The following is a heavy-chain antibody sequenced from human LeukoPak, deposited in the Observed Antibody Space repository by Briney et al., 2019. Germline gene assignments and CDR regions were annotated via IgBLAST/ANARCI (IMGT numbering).Heavy chain of an antibody. CDR1: GYTFTSYG. CDR3: AREDYGHYSYYYYGMDV. J-gene: IGHJ6*02. CDR2: ISAYNGNT. D-gene: IGHD4-17*01. V-gene: IGHV1-18*01. Sequence: ASVKVSCKASGYTFTSYGISWVRQAPGQGLEWMGWISAYNGNTNYAQKLQGRVTMTTDTSTSTAYMELRSLRSDDTAVYYCAREDYGHYSYYYYGMDVWGPGTTVTVSS.